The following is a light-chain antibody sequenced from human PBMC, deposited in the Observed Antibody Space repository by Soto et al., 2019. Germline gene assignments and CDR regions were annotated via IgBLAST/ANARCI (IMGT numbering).Light chain of an antibody. Sequence: EIVLTQSPGTLSLPPGEIATLSCSVGQSVRSNYLAWYQQKSGQAPRLLIYGASSRASGIPDRLSGSGSGTDFTLTISRLEPEDFAVNYCQHYGSSAYTFGQGTTLAI. CDR3: QHYGSSAYT. V-gene: IGKV3-20*01. CDR2: GAS. CDR1: QSVRSNY. J-gene: IGKJ2*01.